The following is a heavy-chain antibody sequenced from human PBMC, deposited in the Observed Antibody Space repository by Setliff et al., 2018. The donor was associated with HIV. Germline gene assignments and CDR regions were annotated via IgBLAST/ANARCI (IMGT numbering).Heavy chain of an antibody. CDR1: GFTFSSYE. J-gene: IGHJ4*02. V-gene: IGHV3-7*01. CDR3: ARDWRHGYDLNFDY. CDR2: IKQDGSDK. D-gene: IGHD5-12*01. Sequence: PGGSLRLSCAASGFTFSSYEMDWFRQAPGKGLEWVAKIKQDGSDKYYVDSVKGRFTISRDNAKNSLYLQMNSLRAEDTAMYYCARDWRHGYDLNFDYWGQGTLVTVSS.